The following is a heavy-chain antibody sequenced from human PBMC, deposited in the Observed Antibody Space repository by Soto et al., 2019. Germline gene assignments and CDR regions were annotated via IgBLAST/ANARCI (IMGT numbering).Heavy chain of an antibody. CDR3: ARVPAAGRAYFDY. CDR2: IYPNGRT. V-gene: IGHV4-30-2*01. CDR1: GGSFSSGGYS. J-gene: IGHJ4*02. D-gene: IGHD6-13*01. Sequence: QLQLQESGSGLVKPSQTLSLTCAVSGGSFSSGGYSWSWIRQPPGKGLEWIGYIYPNGRTHYNPSLKSRVTISVDMSKHQFSLELISVTDADTAVYYCARVPAAGRAYFDYWGQGTLVTVSS.